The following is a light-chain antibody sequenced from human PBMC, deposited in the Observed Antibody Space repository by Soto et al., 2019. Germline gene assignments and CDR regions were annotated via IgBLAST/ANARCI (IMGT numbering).Light chain of an antibody. CDR1: SSNIGAGYD. CDR3: QSYDSSLSGPVV. J-gene: IGLJ2*01. CDR2: GNS. V-gene: IGLV1-40*01. Sequence: QSVLTQPPSVSGAPGQRVTISCTGSSSNIGAGYDVHWYQQLPGTAPKLLIYGNSNRPSGVPDRFSGSKSGTSASLAITGLQAEDEADYYCQSYDSSLSGPVVFGGGTSSPS.